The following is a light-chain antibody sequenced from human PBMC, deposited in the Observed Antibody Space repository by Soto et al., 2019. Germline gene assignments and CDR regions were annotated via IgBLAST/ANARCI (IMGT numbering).Light chain of an antibody. CDR1: SSNIGSNY. V-gene: IGLV1-47*02. CDR2: SNN. CDR3: AAGDDSLRGWV. J-gene: IGLJ3*02. Sequence: QSVLTQPPSASGTPGQRVTISCSGSSSNIGSNYVYWYQQLPGTAPKLLIYSNNQRPSGVPDRCSGSKSGTSASLAISGLLSEDEADYYCAAGDDSLRGWVFGGGTKVTVL.